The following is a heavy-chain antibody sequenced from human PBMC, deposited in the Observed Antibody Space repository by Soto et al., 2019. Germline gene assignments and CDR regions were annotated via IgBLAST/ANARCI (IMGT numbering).Heavy chain of an antibody. D-gene: IGHD5-12*01. J-gene: IGHJ4*02. CDR1: GGFISSSSYY. Sequence: QLQLQESGPGLVKPSETLSLTCTVSGGFISSSSYYWGWIRQPPGKGLEWIGSIYYSGSTYYNPSLKSRVTISVDTSKNQFSLKLSSVTAADTAVYYCARRNGYNYDYWGQGTLVTVSS. V-gene: IGHV4-39*01. CDR3: ARRNGYNYDY. CDR2: IYYSGST.